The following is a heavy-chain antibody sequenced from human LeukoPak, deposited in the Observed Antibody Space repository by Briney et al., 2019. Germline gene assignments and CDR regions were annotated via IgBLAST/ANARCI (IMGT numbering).Heavy chain of an antibody. CDR3: AREGSGSSTETDAFDI. V-gene: IGHV1-69*13. Sequence: SVKVSCTASGGTFSSYAISWVRQAPGQGLEWMGGIIPIFGTANYAQKFQGRVTITADESTSTAYMELSSLRSEDTAVYYCAREGSGSSTETDAFDIWGQGTMVTVSS. CDR1: GGTFSSYA. J-gene: IGHJ3*02. CDR2: IIPIFGTA. D-gene: IGHD1-26*01.